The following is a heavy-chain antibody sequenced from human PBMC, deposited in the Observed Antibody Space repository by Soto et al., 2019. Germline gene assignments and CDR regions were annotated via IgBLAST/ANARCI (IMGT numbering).Heavy chain of an antibody. CDR3: ARARGSGSLFDY. CDR2: IYYSGST. CDR1: GGSISSGGYY. V-gene: IGHV4-31*03. D-gene: IGHD3-10*01. J-gene: IGHJ4*02. Sequence: PSETLSLTCTVSGGSISSGGYYWSWIRQHPGKGLEWIGNIYYSGSTYYNPSLKSRVTISVDTSKNQFSLKLSSVTAADTAVYYCARARGSGSLFDYWGQGTLVTVSS.